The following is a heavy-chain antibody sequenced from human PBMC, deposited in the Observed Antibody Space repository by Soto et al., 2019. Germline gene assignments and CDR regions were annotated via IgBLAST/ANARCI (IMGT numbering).Heavy chain of an antibody. Sequence: QVQLVESGGGVVQPGTSLRLSCAASGFTFNSFALHWVRQAPGKGLEWVAVISYDGSNQLYADSVKGRFTISRDNSKNTLYLQMNSLRADDTAVYYCATYKGANWWYFDYWGQGTLVTVSS. V-gene: IGHV3-30-3*01. CDR2: ISYDGSNQ. CDR1: GFTFNSFA. J-gene: IGHJ4*02. CDR3: ATYKGANWWYFDY. D-gene: IGHD2-8*02.